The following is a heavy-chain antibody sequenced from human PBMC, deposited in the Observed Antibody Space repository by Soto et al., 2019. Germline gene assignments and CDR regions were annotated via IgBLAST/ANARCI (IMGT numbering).Heavy chain of an antibody. J-gene: IGHJ3*02. D-gene: IGHD3-9*01. CDR1: GFTFSSYV. V-gene: IGHV3-23*01. CDR3: RSYFDSSVRAFDI. Sequence: EVQLLESGGGLVQPGGSLRLSCATSGFTFSSYVMNWVRQAPGKGLEWVSRISGSGGSTYYADSVKGRFTISRDNSKNTLYLQMNSLRAEDTAMYYCRSYFDSSVRAFDIWGQGTMVTVSS. CDR2: ISGSGGST.